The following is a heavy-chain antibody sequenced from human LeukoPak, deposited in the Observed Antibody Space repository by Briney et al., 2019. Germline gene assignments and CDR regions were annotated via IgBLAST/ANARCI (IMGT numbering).Heavy chain of an antibody. CDR2: ISSTGITI. CDR3: AKDPRYSSSWYSGFDY. Sequence: PGGSLRLSCAASGFIFSDYYMSWIRQAPGKGLEWVSYISSTGITIYYADSVKGRFTISRDNSKNTLYLQMNSLRAEDTAVYYCAKDPRYSSSWYSGFDYWGQGTLVTVSS. V-gene: IGHV3-11*01. J-gene: IGHJ4*02. D-gene: IGHD6-13*01. CDR1: GFIFSDYY.